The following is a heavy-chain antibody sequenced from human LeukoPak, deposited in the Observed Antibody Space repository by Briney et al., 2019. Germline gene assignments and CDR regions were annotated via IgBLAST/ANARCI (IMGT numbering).Heavy chain of an antibody. V-gene: IGHV3-30-3*01. J-gene: IGHJ4*02. CDR1: GFTFSSYA. CDR2: ISYDGSNK. CDR3: ARTWSGHFDY. Sequence: GGSLRLSCAASGFTFSSYAMHWVRQAPGKGLEWVAVISYDGSNKYYADSVKGRFTISRDNSKNTLYLQMNSLRAEDTVVYYCARTWSGHFDYWGQGTLVTVSS. D-gene: IGHD3-3*01.